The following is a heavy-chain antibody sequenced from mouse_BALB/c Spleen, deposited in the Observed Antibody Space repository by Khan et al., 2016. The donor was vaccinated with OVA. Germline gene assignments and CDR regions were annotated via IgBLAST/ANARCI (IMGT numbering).Heavy chain of an antibody. J-gene: IGHJ2*01. CDR1: GYTFTTYW. CDR2: INPTSGYT. V-gene: IGHV1-7*01. Sequence: QIQLVQSGAELAKPGASVKMSCKASGYTFTTYWMHWVKQRPGQGLEWIGYINPTSGYTDYNEKFKDRATLSADKSSSTAYMQLSSLTSEDSAVYYCTRDRSDYWGKGTTLTVSS. CDR3: TRDRSDY.